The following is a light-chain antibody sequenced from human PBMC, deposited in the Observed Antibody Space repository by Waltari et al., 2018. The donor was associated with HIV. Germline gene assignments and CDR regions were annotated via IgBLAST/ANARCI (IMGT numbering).Light chain of an antibody. V-gene: IGKV3-15*01. CDR2: GAS. CDR3: QEYNNWPWT. CDR1: ESVSSN. J-gene: IGKJ1*01. Sequence: EIVLTQSPATLSVSPGDRVPLSCRASESVSSNLAWYQQKPGQAPRLVFYGASSRATGSPDRFSGSGAGTEFTLTISSLQSEDFAVYYCQEYNNWPWTFGQGTKVEIK.